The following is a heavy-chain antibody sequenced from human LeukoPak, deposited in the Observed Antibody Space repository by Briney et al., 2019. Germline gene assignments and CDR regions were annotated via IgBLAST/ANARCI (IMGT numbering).Heavy chain of an antibody. CDR2: ISAYNGNT. J-gene: IGHJ4*02. CDR3: ARYDWQLVLVDY. D-gene: IGHD6-13*01. V-gene: IGHV1-18*01. Sequence: ASVKVSCKASGYTFTSYGISWVRQAPGQGLEWMGWISAYNGNTDYAQKLQGRVTMTTDTSTSTAYMELRSLRSDDTAVYYCARYDWQLVLVDYWGQGTLVTVSS. CDR1: GYTFTSYG.